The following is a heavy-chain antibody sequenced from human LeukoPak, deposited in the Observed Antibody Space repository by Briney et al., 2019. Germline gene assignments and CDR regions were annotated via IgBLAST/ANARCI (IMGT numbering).Heavy chain of an antibody. V-gene: IGHV1-2*02. CDR2: INSDSGFT. Sequence: EASVKVSCKASGYTFTGYYMNWVRQAPGQGLEWMGWINSDSGFTKYAQKFQGRVTMTRDTSITTVYMDLTRLTSDDTAVYYCARNFDMKGFDPWGQGTLVTVSP. D-gene: IGHD3-9*01. CDR1: GYTFTGYY. CDR3: ARNFDMKGFDP. J-gene: IGHJ5*02.